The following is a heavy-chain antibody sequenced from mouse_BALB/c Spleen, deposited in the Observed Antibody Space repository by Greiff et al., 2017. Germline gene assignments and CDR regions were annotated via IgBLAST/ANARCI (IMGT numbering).Heavy chain of an antibody. Sequence: EVQLVESGPGLVKPSQSLSLTCTVTGYSITSDYAWNWIRQFPGNKLEWMGYISYSGSTSYNPSLKSRISITRDTSKNQFFLQLNSVTTEDTATYYCARVGPYYYGSSGYFDYWGQGTTLTVSS. CDR3: ARVGPYYYGSSGYFDY. CDR2: ISYSGST. CDR1: GYSITSDYA. D-gene: IGHD1-1*01. V-gene: IGHV3-2*02. J-gene: IGHJ2*01.